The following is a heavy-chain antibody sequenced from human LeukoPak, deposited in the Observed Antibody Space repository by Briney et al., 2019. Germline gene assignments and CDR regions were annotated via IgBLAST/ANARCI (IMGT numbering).Heavy chain of an antibody. CDR2: NSGSGGST. D-gene: IGHD6-13*01. Sequence: GGSLRLSCGASGFTFYKYDMRWVRQARGKGLEWVSNNSGSGGSTYSADCVKGRLTISRDNSKNTLYLQMNSLRADDTALYYCARNQDSSWYYYYMDVWGKGTTVTVSS. CDR1: GFTFYKYD. V-gene: IGHV3-23*01. J-gene: IGHJ6*03. CDR3: ARNQDSSWYYYYMDV.